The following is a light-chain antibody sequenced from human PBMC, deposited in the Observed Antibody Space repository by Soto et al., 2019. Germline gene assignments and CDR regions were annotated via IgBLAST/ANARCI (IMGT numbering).Light chain of an antibody. V-gene: IGKV1-5*01. CDR3: QQYNSYSGT. Sequence: DIQMTQSPSTLSASVGDRVTITCRASQSISSWFAWYQQKPGKAPKLLIYDASSLESGVPSRFSGSGSGTEFTLTISSXQPDDFATYYCQQYNSYSGTFGQGTKVDIK. CDR2: DAS. J-gene: IGKJ1*01. CDR1: QSISSW.